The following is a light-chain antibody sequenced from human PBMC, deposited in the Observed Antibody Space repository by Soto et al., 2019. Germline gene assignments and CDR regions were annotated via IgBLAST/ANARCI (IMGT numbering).Light chain of an antibody. J-gene: IGKJ1*01. CDR3: QQYSSDST. V-gene: IGKV1-5*03. CDR2: RAS. CDR1: QNINTW. Sequence: IQMTQSPSTLSASVGDRVTITCRASQNINTWLAWYQQKPGKAPRLLIYRASSLENGVPSRFGGRGSGTHFIFTISCLQHDDYAPAYCQQYSSDSTFGQGTKVESK.